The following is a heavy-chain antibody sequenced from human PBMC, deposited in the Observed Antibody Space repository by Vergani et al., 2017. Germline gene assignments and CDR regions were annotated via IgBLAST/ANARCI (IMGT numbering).Heavy chain of an antibody. CDR1: GYTFTRYS. CDR3: ARATRGDCNGGKCYPPHFDS. D-gene: IGHD2-8*02. CDR2: IGADNGDT. J-gene: IGHJ5*01. V-gene: IGHV1-18*01. Sequence: QVQLVQSGPELKKPGASVKVACKASGYTFTRYSITWVRQAPGQGLEWLGWIGADNGDTTYAQKFKARVAVTTDTSTNTAYMEMWSLTSNDTAIYYCARATRGDCNGGKCYPPHFDSWGGGTLVTVSS.